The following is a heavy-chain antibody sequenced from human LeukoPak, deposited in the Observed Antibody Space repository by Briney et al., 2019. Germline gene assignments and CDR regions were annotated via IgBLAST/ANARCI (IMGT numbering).Heavy chain of an antibody. D-gene: IGHD4-23*01. Sequence: ASVKVSFKASGYTFTNLGISWVRQAPGQGLEWVGWISAYNGNTNYAQKLQGRVTMTTDTSTTTAYMELRSLRSDDTAVYYCARLLQGWELNYYYSYMDVWGKGTTVTISS. CDR3: ARLLQGWELNYYYSYMDV. CDR1: GYTFTNLG. J-gene: IGHJ6*03. CDR2: ISAYNGNT. V-gene: IGHV1-18*01.